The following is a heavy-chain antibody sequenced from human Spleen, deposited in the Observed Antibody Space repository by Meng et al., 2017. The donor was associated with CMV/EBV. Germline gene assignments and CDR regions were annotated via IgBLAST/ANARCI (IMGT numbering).Heavy chain of an antibody. V-gene: IGHV3-30*04. J-gene: IGHJ3*02. D-gene: IGHD3-10*01. CDR1: GFTFSSYA. CDR3: ARDANYGSNAFDI. Sequence: AASGFTFSSYAMHWVRQAPGKGLEWVAVISYDGSNKYYADSVKGRFTISRDNSKNTLYLQMNSLRAEDTAVYYCARDANYGSNAFDIWGQGTMVTVSS. CDR2: ISYDGSNK.